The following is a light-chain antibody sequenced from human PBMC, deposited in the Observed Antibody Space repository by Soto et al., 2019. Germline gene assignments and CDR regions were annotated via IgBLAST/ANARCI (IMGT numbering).Light chain of an antibody. J-gene: IGKJ1*01. CDR3: QQYGSSPPRT. Sequence: EIVLTQSPGILSLSPGERATLSCRASQSVSNDFLAWYQQQPGQAPRLLIYGASTRATDVPDRFSGSGSGADFTLIISRLEPEDFAVYYCQQYGSSPPRTFGQGTKVDIK. V-gene: IGKV3-20*01. CDR1: QSVSNDF. CDR2: GAS.